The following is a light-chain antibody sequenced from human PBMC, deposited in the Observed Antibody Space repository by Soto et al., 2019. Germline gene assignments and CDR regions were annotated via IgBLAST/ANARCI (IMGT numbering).Light chain of an antibody. J-gene: IGKJ1*01. V-gene: IGKV3-20*01. Sequence: VLTQSPGTLSLSPGESGTLSCRASQSVSSSYLAWYQQKPGQAHRLLIYGAYSRATGIQDRFSGGESGTGFTLTIRRLEPEDFAVYYCQQYVSSPRTFGQGTKVDIK. CDR1: QSVSSSY. CDR3: QQYVSSPRT. CDR2: GAY.